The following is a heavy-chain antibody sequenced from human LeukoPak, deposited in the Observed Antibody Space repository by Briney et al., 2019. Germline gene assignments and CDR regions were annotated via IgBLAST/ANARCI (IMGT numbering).Heavy chain of an antibody. V-gene: IGHV1-24*01. CDR3: ATGYTYDYSLY. D-gene: IGHD5-18*01. Sequence: APVKVSCKVSGGTVTGFSIHWVRQAPGRGLEWMGGFDPEDGARIFAQKFQGRVTMTEDTSTDTAYMDLSSLRSEDTAVYYCATGYTYDYSLYWGQGTLVTVSS. J-gene: IGHJ4*02. CDR1: GGTVTGFS. CDR2: FDPEDGAR.